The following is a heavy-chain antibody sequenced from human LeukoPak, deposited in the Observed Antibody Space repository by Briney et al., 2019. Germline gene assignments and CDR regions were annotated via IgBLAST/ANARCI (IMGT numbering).Heavy chain of an antibody. J-gene: IGHJ4*02. V-gene: IGHV3-23*01. D-gene: IGHD3-22*01. CDR3: AKVYDSSGYYSFFDY. CDR2: ISGSGGST. CDR1: GFTFSSYA. Sequence: GGSLRLSCAASGFTFSSYAMSWVRQPPGKGLEWVSAISGSGGSTYYADSVKGRFTISRDNSKNTLYLQMNSLRAEDTAVYYCAKVYDSSGYYSFFDYWGQGTLVTVSS.